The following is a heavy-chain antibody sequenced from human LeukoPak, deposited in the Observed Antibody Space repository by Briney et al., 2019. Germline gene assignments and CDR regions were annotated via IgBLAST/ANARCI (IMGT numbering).Heavy chain of an antibody. CDR1: GFPFRTYG. J-gene: IGHJ4*01. CDR2: INSNSDTV. D-gene: IGHD2-2*01. Sequence: PGGSLRLSCAASGFPFRTYGMHWVRQAPGKGLEWISYINSNSDTVHYSNSVEGRFTISRDNAKNSLYLQMNSLRAEDTAMYYCARDTRGESDYWGHGTLVTVSS. V-gene: IGHV3-48*04. CDR3: ARDTRGESDY.